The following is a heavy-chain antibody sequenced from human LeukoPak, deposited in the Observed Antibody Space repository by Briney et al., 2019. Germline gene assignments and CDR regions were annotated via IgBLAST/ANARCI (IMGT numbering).Heavy chain of an antibody. V-gene: IGHV1-69*05. CDR2: IIPIFGTA. Sequence: ASVKVSCKASGGTFSSYAISWVRQAPGQGLEWMGRIIPIFGTANYPQKFQGRVTITTDESTSTAYMELSSLRSEDTAVYYCARGVFGVVSRGYYYFYYYMDVWGKGTTVTVSS. D-gene: IGHD3-3*01. CDR1: GGTFSSYA. CDR3: ARGVFGVVSRGYYYFYYYMDV. J-gene: IGHJ6*03.